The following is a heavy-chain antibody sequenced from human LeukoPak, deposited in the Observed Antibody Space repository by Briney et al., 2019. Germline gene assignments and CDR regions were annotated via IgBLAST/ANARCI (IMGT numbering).Heavy chain of an antibody. J-gene: IGHJ4*02. CDR3: AKVLHLTKYYFDY. CDR1: GFTFSSYA. D-gene: IGHD2/OR15-2a*01. V-gene: IGHV3-23*01. Sequence: GGSLRLSCAASGFTFSSYAMSWVCQAPGKGLEWVSAISGSGGSTYYADSVKGRFTISRDNSKNTLYLQMNSLRAEDTAVYYCAKVLHLTKYYFDYWGQGTLVTVSS. CDR2: ISGSGGST.